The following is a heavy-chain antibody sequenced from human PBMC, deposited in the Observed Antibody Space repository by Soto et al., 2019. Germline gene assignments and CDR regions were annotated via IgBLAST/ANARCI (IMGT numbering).Heavy chain of an antibody. CDR1: GFTFSTYS. CDR2: ITSTSSYI. Sequence: GGSLRLSGAAAGFTFSTYSMNWVRQAPGKGLEWVSSITSTSSYIYYADSVKGRFTISRDNAKNSLYLQMNSLRAEDTAVYYCARDLRGFHDYWGQGTLVTVSS. V-gene: IGHV3-21*01. J-gene: IGHJ4*02. CDR3: ARDLRGFHDY.